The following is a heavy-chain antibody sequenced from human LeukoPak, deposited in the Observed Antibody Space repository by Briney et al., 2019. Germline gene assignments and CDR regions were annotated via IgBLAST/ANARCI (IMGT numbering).Heavy chain of an antibody. Sequence: SETLSLTCSVSGGSFSRFQWTWIRQPPGKGLEWIGSLSYSGSSNNNPSLKSRIAISIDMSKNQFSLSLTSVTAADTAVYYCAKSSVPAAPFDSWGQGTLVTVSS. V-gene: IGHV4-59*08. D-gene: IGHD2-2*01. J-gene: IGHJ4*02. CDR1: GGSFSRFQ. CDR3: AKSSVPAAPFDS. CDR2: LSYSGSS.